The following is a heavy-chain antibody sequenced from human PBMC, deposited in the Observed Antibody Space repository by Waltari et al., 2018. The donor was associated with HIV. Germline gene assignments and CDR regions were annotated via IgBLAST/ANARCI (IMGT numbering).Heavy chain of an antibody. CDR2: IYYSGST. CDR1: GGSISSGGYS. V-gene: IGHV4-31*03. CDR3: ARDGKSSYYYDSSPNWFDP. D-gene: IGHD3-22*01. Sequence: QVQLQESGPGLVKPSQTLSLTCTVSGGSISSGGYSRSWIRQHPGKGLEWIGFIYYSGSTYYNPSLKSRVTISVDTSKNQFSLKLSSVTAADTAVYYCARDGKSSYYYDSSPNWFDPWGQGTLVAVSS. J-gene: IGHJ5*02.